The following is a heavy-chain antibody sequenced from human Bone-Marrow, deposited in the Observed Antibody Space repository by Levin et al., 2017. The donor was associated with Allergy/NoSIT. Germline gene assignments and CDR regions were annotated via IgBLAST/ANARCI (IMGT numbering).Heavy chain of an antibody. Sequence: SGPTLVKPTQTLTLTCTFSGFSLSTSGVGVGWIRQPPGKALEWLALIYWDDDKRYSPSLKSRLTITKDTSKNQVVLTMTNMDPVDTATYYCARTNTIVGATDFDYWGQGTLVTVSS. J-gene: IGHJ4*02. V-gene: IGHV2-5*02. CDR3: ARTNTIVGATDFDY. D-gene: IGHD1-26*01. CDR1: GFSLSTSGVG. CDR2: IYWDDDK.